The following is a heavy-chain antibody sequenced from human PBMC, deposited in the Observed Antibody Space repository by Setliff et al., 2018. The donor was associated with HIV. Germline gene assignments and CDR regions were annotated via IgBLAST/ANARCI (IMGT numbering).Heavy chain of an antibody. J-gene: IGHJ5*02. CDR1: GGSFSDYY. CDR3: AKVAVTGYCSTTSCQNWFDP. D-gene: IGHD2-2*01. V-gene: IGHV4-34*01. CDR2: IHSSGST. Sequence: SETLSLTCVVYGGSFSDYYWSWIRQPPGKGLEWIGNIHSSGSTNYNPSLKSRVTISVDTSKNQFSLRLISVTAADTAVYYCAKVAVTGYCSTTSCQNWFDPWGQGTLVTVSS.